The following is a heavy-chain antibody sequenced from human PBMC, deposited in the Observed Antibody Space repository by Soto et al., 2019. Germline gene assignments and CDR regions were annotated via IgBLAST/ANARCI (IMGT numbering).Heavy chain of an antibody. CDR3: ATSVYNWNDGFFDY. V-gene: IGHV3-30*03. CDR1: GFTFSTYG. Sequence: QVQLVESGGGVVQPGRSLRLSCAASGFTFSTYGMHWVRQAPGKGLEWVAVISYDGNNKYYADSVKGRFTISRDNSKNTLYRQMSSLRAEDTAVYYCATSVYNWNDGFFDYWGQGTLVTVSS. J-gene: IGHJ4*02. D-gene: IGHD1-1*01. CDR2: ISYDGNNK.